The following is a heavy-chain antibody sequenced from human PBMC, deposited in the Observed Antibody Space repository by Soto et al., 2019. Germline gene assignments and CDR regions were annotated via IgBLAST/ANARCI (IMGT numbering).Heavy chain of an antibody. J-gene: IGHJ5*01. CDR3: ARDRHVPRLWPRDVFHWFDS. CDR2: ISSSSSYI. Sequence: GSLRLSCAASGFTFSSYSMNWVRQAPGKGLEWVSSISSSSSYIYYADSVKGRFTISRDNAKNSLYLQMNSLRAEDTAVYYCARDRHVPRLWPRDVFHWFDSWGQGTLVTVSS. CDR1: GFTFSSYS. D-gene: IGHD3-10*01. V-gene: IGHV3-21*01.